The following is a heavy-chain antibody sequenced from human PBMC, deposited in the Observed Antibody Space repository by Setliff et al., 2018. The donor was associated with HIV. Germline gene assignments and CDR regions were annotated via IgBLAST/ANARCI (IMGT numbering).Heavy chain of an antibody. CDR1: GASISSYY. J-gene: IGHJ4*02. V-gene: IGHV4-59*01. CDR3: ASMERGSGFSNRNYFDY. D-gene: IGHD6-19*01. CDR2: IYSSGST. Sequence: PSETLSLTCTVSGASISSYYWSWIRQPPGKGLEWIGYIYSSGSTNYNPSLKSRVTISVDTSKNQFSLKLSSVTAADTAVYYCASMERGSGFSNRNYFDYWGQGTLVTVSS.